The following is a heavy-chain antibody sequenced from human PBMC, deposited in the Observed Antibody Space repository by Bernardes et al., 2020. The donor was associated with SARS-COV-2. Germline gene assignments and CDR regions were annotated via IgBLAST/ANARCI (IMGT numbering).Heavy chain of an antibody. D-gene: IGHD3-10*01. Sequence: SETLSLTCAVSGGSISSSNWWSWVRPPPGKGLEWIGEIYHSGSTNYNPSLKSRVTISVDKSKNQFSLKLSSVTAADTAVYYCARERSSGSADAYYYYGMDVWGQGTTVTVSS. J-gene: IGHJ6*02. CDR2: IYHSGST. CDR1: GGSISSSNW. V-gene: IGHV4-4*02. CDR3: ARERSSGSADAYYYYGMDV.